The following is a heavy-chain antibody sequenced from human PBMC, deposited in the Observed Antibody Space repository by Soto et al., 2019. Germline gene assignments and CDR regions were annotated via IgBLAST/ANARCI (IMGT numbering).Heavy chain of an antibody. Sequence: PGGSLRLSCAASGGCTFSRYGMNWVRQAPGKGLEWVSGISRSDGSTYYADSVTGRFTISRDISKNTLYLQMNSLRAEDTAIYHCAKAIVGANLHALDIWGQGTMVTVSS. CDR3: AKAIVGANLHALDI. V-gene: IGHV3-23*01. D-gene: IGHD1-26*01. CDR1: GGCTFSRYG. J-gene: IGHJ3*02. CDR2: ISRSDGST.